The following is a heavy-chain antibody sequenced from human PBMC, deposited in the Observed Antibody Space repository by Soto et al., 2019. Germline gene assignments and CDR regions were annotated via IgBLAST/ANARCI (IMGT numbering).Heavy chain of an antibody. V-gene: IGHV1-69*01. CDR2: IIPIFGTA. D-gene: IGHD2-8*02. CDR3: AKDTRRYCTAGTCVPGFDP. Sequence: QVQLVQSGAEVKKPGSSVKVFCKASGGTFGSYAISWVRQAPGQGLEWMGGIIPIFGTANYAQKFQGRVTITADESTRIAYRELSSLRSEDTAVYYCAKDTRRYCTAGTCVPGFDPWGQGTLVTVSS. CDR1: GGTFGSYA. J-gene: IGHJ5*02.